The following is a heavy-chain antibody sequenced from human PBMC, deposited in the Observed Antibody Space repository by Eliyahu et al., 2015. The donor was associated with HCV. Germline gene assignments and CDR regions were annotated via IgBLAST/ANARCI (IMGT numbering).Heavy chain of an antibody. D-gene: IGHD6-19*01. J-gene: IGHJ5*02. CDR3: ASGGGGIAVTGTGGWFDP. CDR2: IHYSGST. Sequence: QVQLQESGPGLVKPSETLSLTCTVSGGSIXTYXWXWIRQPPGKGLEWIGYIHYSGSTNYNPSLKSRVTMSVDTSKNQFSLNVTSVTAADTAMYYCASGGGGIAVTGTGGWFDPWGQGTLVTVSS. V-gene: IGHV4-59*01. CDR1: GGSIXTYX.